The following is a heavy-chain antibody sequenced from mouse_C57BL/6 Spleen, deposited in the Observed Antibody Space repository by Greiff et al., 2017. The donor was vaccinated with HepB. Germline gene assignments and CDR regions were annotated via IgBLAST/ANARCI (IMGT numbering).Heavy chain of an antibody. CDR3: ARHAPSYFDY. CDR1: GFTFSSYT. CDR2: ISGGGGNT. Sequence: EVMLVESGGGLVKPGGSLKLSCAASGFTFSSYTMSWVRQTPEKRLEWVATISGGGGNTYYPDSVKGRFTISRDNAKNTLYLQMSSLRSEDTALYYWARHAPSYFDYWGQGTTLTVSS. J-gene: IGHJ2*01. V-gene: IGHV5-9*01.